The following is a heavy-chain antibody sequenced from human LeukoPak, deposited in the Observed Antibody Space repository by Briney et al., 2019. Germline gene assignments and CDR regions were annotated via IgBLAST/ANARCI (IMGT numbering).Heavy chain of an antibody. V-gene: IGHV1-18*01. Sequence: RASVKVSCKASGYTFTSNAMNWVRQAPGQGLEWMGWISAYNGNTNYAQKLQGRVTMTTDTSTSTAYMELRSLRPDDTAVYYCARGGQLELWYGMDVWGQGTTVTVSS. CDR2: ISAYNGNT. CDR1: GYTFTSNA. J-gene: IGHJ6*02. D-gene: IGHD1-7*01. CDR3: ARGGQLELWYGMDV.